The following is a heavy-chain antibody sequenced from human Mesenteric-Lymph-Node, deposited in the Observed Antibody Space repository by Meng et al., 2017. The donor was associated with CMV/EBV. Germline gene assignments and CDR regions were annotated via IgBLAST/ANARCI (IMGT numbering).Heavy chain of an antibody. CDR2: TYYRSNWNS. Sequence: DRVSNKSVAWNWIRQSPSRGLEWLGRTYYRSNWNSDYAISVKGRIIINADTSKNQFFLHLKSVTPEDTAVYYCARRVYTGTYNRLDPWGQGTLVTVSS. V-gene: IGHV6-1*01. D-gene: IGHD1-26*01. CDR3: ARRVYTGTYNRLDP. CDR1: DRVSNKSVA. J-gene: IGHJ5*02.